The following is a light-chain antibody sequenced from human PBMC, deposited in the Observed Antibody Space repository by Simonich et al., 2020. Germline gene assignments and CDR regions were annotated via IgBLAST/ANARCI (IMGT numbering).Light chain of an antibody. CDR3: QQYDNLPFT. J-gene: IGKJ3*01. CDR2: DAS. Sequence: DIQMTQSPSTLSASVGDRFTITCRASQSISSWLAWYQQKPGKAPKLLIYDASNLETGVPSRFSGSGSGTDFTFTISSLQPEDIATYYCQQYDNLPFTFGPGTKVDIK. CDR1: QSISSW. V-gene: IGKV1-33*01.